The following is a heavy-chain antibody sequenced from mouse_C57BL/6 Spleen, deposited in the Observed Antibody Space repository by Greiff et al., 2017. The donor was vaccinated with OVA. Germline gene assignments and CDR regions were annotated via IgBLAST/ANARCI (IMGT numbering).Heavy chain of an antibody. Sequence: QVQLQQPGAELVKPGASVKLSCKASGYTFTSYWMQWVKQRPGQGLEWIGEIDPSDSYTNYNQKFKGKATLTVDTSSSTAYMQLSSLTSEDSAVYYCARWDGLLPLYYFDYWGQGTTLTVSS. CDR1: GYTFTSYW. J-gene: IGHJ2*01. D-gene: IGHD2-3*01. CDR3: ARWDGLLPLYYFDY. CDR2: IDPSDSYT. V-gene: IGHV1-50*01.